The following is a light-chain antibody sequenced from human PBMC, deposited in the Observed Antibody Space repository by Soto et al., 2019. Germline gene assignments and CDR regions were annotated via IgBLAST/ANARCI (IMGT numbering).Light chain of an antibody. CDR3: VAWDANLNGWV. V-gene: IGLV1-44*01. CDR2: RNN. CDR1: TSNVESET. J-gene: IGLJ3*02. Sequence: QSVLTQPPSASGAPGQSVTISCSGSTSNVESETVNWYQQLPGTAPKLVVFRNNKRPSAVPDRFSASKSGTSASLAISNLQPEDEADYYCVAWDANLNGWVFGGGTMVTVL.